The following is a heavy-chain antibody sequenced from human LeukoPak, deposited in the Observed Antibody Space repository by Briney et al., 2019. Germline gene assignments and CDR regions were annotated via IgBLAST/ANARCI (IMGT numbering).Heavy chain of an antibody. CDR1: GFTFSYDS. J-gene: IGHJ6*02. D-gene: IGHD1-14*01. CDR3: AARPPIREDYYYGMDV. Sequence: GGSLRLSCAASGFTFSYDSMNWVRQAPGEGLEWLSYINTGSSTVYYSDSVKGRFTISTDNAQSSLSLQMNSLRDQDTAVYYCAARPPIREDYYYGMDVWGQGTTVTVSS. CDR2: INTGSSTV. V-gene: IGHV3-48*02.